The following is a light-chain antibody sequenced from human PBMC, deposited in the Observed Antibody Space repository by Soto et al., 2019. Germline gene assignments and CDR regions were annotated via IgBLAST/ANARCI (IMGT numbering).Light chain of an antibody. CDR3: QQYYSYPRT. Sequence: DIQMTQSPSSLSASVGDRVTITCRASQSISSYLAWYQQKPGKAPKLLIYAASTLQSGVPSRFSGSGSGTDFTLTISCLQSEDFATYYCQQYYSYPRTFGQGTKVHIK. CDR2: AAS. CDR1: QSISSY. V-gene: IGKV1-9*01. J-gene: IGKJ1*01.